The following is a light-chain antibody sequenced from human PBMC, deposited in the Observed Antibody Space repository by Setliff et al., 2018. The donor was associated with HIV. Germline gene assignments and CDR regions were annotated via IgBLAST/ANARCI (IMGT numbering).Light chain of an antibody. J-gene: IGLJ1*01. CDR3: ASWDDSLKVYV. V-gene: IGLV1-44*01. CDR1: DSNIGTTT. CDR2: TNS. Sequence: GRDSNIGTTTVNWYQRLPGAAPKLIIYTNSHRPSGVPDRFSGSKSGTSASLAISGLRSEDEAEYYCASWDDSLKVYVFGSGTKVTVL.